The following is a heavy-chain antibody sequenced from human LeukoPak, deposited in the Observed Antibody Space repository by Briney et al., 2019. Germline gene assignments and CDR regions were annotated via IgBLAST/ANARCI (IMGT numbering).Heavy chain of an antibody. Sequence: ASVKVSCKASGYTFTSYGISWVRQAPGQGLEWMGWISAYNGNTNYAQKLQGRVTMTTDTSTSTAYMELRSLRSDDTAVYYCARGTYYYDSSGLSGDAFDIWGQGTMVTVSS. J-gene: IGHJ3*02. CDR2: ISAYNGNT. V-gene: IGHV1-18*01. CDR3: ARGTYYYDSSGLSGDAFDI. D-gene: IGHD3-22*01. CDR1: GYTFTSYG.